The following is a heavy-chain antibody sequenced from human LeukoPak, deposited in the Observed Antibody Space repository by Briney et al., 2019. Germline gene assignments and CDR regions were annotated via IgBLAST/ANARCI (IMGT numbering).Heavy chain of an antibody. CDR3: ARDRYGDGFAHFDY. Sequence: GASVNVSCKASGYTFTSYAMHWVRQAPRQGLEWMGWITPSGGTNYPQKFQGRVAITRDTSITTAYMDLSRLTSDDTAVYYCARDRYGDGFAHFDYWGQGAMVTVSS. CDR1: GYTFTSYA. J-gene: IGHJ4*02. D-gene: IGHD5-24*01. CDR2: ITPSGGT. V-gene: IGHV1-2*02.